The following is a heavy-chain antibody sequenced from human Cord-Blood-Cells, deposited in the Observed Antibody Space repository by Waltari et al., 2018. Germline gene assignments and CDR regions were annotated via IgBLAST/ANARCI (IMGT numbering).Heavy chain of an antibody. V-gene: IGHV4-59*01. CDR2: IYYSGST. J-gene: IGHJ6*03. Sequence: QVQLQESGPGLVKPSETLSLTCTVSGGSISSYYWSWIRQPPGKGLEWIGYIYYSGSTNHNPSLKSRVTISVDTSKNQFSLKLSSVTAADTAVYYCARARYYYGSGSYYYYYYYMDVWGKGTTVTVSS. CDR3: ARARYYYGSGSYYYYYYYMDV. D-gene: IGHD3-10*01. CDR1: GGSISSYY.